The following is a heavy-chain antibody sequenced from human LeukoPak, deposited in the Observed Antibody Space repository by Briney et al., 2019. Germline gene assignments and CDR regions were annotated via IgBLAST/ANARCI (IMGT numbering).Heavy chain of an antibody. D-gene: IGHD2-15*01. CDR2: MNPNSGNT. J-gene: IGHJ3*02. Sequence: ASVKVSCKASGYTFTSYDINWVRQATGQGLEWMGWMNPNSGNTGYAQKFQGRVTMTRNTSISTAYMELSSLRSEDTAVYHCARGLYCSGGSCPRGAFDIWGQGTMVTVSS. V-gene: IGHV1-8*01. CDR1: GYTFTSYD. CDR3: ARGLYCSGGSCPRGAFDI.